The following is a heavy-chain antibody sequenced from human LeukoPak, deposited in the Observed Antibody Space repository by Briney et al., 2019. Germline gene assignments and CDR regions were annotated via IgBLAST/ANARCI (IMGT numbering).Heavy chain of an antibody. CDR2: INPNSGGT. Sequence: GASVKVSCKASGYTFTGYYMHWVRQAPGQGLGWMGWINPNSGGTNYAQKFQGRVTMTRDTSISTAYMELSRLRSDDTAVYYCARALYGSGSYYDYWGQGTLVTVSS. CDR3: ARALYGSGSYYDY. J-gene: IGHJ4*02. V-gene: IGHV1-2*02. CDR1: GYTFTGYY. D-gene: IGHD3-10*01.